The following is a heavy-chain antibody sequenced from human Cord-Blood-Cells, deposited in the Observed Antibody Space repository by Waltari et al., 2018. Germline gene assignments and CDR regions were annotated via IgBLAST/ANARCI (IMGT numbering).Heavy chain of an antibody. CDR3: ARVGLLDSSSWYAEYFQH. J-gene: IGHJ1*01. CDR1: GGTFSGYA. V-gene: IGHV1-69*06. CDR2: IIPIFGTA. D-gene: IGHD6-13*01. Sequence: QVQLVQSGAEVKKPGSSVKVSCKASGGTFSGYALSWVRQAPGQGLEWMGGIIPIFGTANYAQKFQGRVTITADKSTSTAYMELSSLRSEDTAVYYCARVGLLDSSSWYAEYFQHWGQGTLVTVSS.